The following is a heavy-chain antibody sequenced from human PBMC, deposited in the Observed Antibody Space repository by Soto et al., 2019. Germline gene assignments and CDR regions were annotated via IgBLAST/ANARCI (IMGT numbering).Heavy chain of an antibody. D-gene: IGHD1-26*01. CDR2: IIPIFGTA. J-gene: IGHJ3*02. CDR3: ARGIVGARLSDAFDI. CDR1: GGTFSSYA. V-gene: IGHV1-69*13. Sequence: GASVKVSCKASGGTFSSYAISWVRQAPGQGLEWMGGIIPIFGTANYAQKFQGRVTITADESTSTAYMELSSLRSEDTAVYYCARGIVGARLSDAFDIWGQGTMVTVSS.